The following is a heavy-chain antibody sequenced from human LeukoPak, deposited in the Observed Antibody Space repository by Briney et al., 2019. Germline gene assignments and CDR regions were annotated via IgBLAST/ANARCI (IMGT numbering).Heavy chain of an antibody. CDR2: INHSGST. CDR3: ARVVIWFGELFPYYYYYMDV. CDR1: GGSFSGYY. D-gene: IGHD3-10*01. Sequence: SETLSLTCAVYGGSFSGYYWSWIRQPPGKGLEWIGEINHSGSTNYNPSLKSRVTISVDTPKNQFSLKLSSVTAADTAVYYCARVVIWFGELFPYYYYYMDVWGKGTTVTVSS. J-gene: IGHJ6*03. V-gene: IGHV4-34*01.